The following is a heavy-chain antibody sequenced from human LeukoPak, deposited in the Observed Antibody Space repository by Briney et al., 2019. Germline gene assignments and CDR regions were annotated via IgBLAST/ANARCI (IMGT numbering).Heavy chain of an antibody. J-gene: IGHJ4*02. Sequence: GGSLRLSCVTSRFTFSNYWMSWVRQAPGKGLEWVANINQDGSKKPYADSMKGRFTISRDNAKESLYLQLNSLRADDTAVYYCAKWGPHCVGDYCPALDSWGQGTLVTVSS. CDR3: AKWGPHCVGDYCPALDS. V-gene: IGHV3-7*01. D-gene: IGHD2-21*02. CDR1: RFTFSNYW. CDR2: INQDGSKK.